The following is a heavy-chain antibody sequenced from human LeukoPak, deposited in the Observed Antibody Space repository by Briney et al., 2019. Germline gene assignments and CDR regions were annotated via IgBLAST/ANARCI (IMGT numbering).Heavy chain of an antibody. Sequence: GGSLRLSCAASGFTFSNTWMSWVRQASGKGLEWVGRIRSKANSYATAYAASVKGRFTISRDDSKNTAYLQMNSLETEDTAVYFCARGYYDSSAYYDYWGQGTLVTVSS. CDR1: GFTFSNTW. CDR3: ARGYYDSSAYYDY. V-gene: IGHV3-73*01. CDR2: IRSKANSYAT. D-gene: IGHD3-22*01. J-gene: IGHJ4*02.